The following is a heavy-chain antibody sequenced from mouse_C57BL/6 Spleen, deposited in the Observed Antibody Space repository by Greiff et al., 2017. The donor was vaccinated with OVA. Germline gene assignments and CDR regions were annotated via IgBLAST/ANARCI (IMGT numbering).Heavy chain of an antibody. J-gene: IGHJ4*01. CDR3: AIYYSNSYAMDY. D-gene: IGHD2-5*01. CDR1: GYTFTDYY. Sequence: EVQLQQSGPELVKPGASVKISCKASGYTFTDYYMNWVKQTPGKSLTWIGDINPNNGGTTSNQKFKGKATLTVDKSSSTAYMELRSLTSEDSAVYYCAIYYSNSYAMDYWGQGTSVTVSA. V-gene: IGHV1-26*01. CDR2: INPNNGGT.